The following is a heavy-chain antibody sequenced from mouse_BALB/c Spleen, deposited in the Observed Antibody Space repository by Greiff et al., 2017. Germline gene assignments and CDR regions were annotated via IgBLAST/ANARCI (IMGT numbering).Heavy chain of an antibody. CDR3: ARKKYGNPGAMDY. V-gene: IGHV1-55*01. CDR1: GYNFTSYW. CDR2: IYPGSGST. D-gene: IGHD2-10*02. J-gene: IGHJ4*01. Sequence: QVQLKQSGAELVKPGTSVKLSCKASGYNFTSYWINWVKLRPGQGLEWIGDIYPGSGSTNYNEKFKSKATLTVDTSSSTAYMQLSSLASEDSALYYCARKKYGNPGAMDYWGQGTSVTVSS.